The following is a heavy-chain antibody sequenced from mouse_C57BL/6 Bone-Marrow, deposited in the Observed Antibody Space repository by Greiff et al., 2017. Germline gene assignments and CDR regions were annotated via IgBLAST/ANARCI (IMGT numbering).Heavy chain of an antibody. CDR2: IFPRSGNT. CDR3: ARRLRRSYAMDY. D-gene: IGHD2-4*01. V-gene: IGHV1-81*01. Sequence: QVQLQQSGAELARPGASVKLSCKASGYTFTNYGISWVKQRTGQGLEWIGEIFPRSGNTYYNEKFKGKATLTADKSSSTAYMELRSLTSEDSAVYFCARRLRRSYAMDYWGQGTSVTVSS. J-gene: IGHJ4*01. CDR1: GYTFTNYG.